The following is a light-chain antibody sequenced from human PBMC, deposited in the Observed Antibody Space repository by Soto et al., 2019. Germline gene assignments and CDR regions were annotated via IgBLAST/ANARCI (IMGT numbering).Light chain of an antibody. Sequence: DVVMTQTPLSLSVAPGERAPISCKSSQSLLHITGETFLFWYLQKPGRSPQVLIYEVSTRVSGVPDRFSGSGSGTDFTLEISRVEPDDVGIYYCMQSTQLPPTFGQGTRLEIK. CDR3: MQSTQLPPT. J-gene: IGKJ5*01. CDR1: QSLLHITGETF. CDR2: EVS. V-gene: IGKV2D-29*02.